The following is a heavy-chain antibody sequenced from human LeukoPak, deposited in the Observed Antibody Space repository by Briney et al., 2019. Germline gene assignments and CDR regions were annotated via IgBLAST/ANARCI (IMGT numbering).Heavy chain of an antibody. Sequence: PGGSLRLSCAASGFTFSSYSMNWVRQAPGKGLEWVSSISSSSSYIYYADSVKGRFTISRDNAKNSLYLQMNSLRAEDTAVYYCVTQVDATTIFDYWGQGTLVTVSS. J-gene: IGHJ4*02. D-gene: IGHD5-24*01. CDR2: ISSSSSYI. V-gene: IGHV3-21*01. CDR1: GFTFSSYS. CDR3: VTQVDATTIFDY.